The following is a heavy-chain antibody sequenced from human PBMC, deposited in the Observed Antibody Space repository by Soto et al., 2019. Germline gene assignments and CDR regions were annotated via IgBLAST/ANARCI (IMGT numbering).Heavy chain of an antibody. Sequence: AETLSLTCTVSGGSISNYYCSWIRQPPGKGLEWIGYIYYSGSTNYNPSLKSRVTISVDTSKNQFSLKLSSVTAADTAVYYCARAGAATLSDYWGQGTLVTVSS. J-gene: IGHJ4*02. D-gene: IGHD2-15*01. V-gene: IGHV4-59*01. CDR3: ARAGAATLSDY. CDR1: GGSISNYY. CDR2: IYYSGST.